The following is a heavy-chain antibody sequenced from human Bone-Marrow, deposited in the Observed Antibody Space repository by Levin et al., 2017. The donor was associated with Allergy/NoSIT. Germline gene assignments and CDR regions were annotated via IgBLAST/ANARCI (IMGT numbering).Heavy chain of an antibody. CDR3: ARSPVPFWYFDL. J-gene: IGHJ2*01. Sequence: GESLKISCAASGFTFSSYAMHWVRQAPGKGLEWVAVISYDGSNKYYADSVKGRFTISRDNSKNTLYLQMNSLRAEDTAVYYCARSPVPFWYFDLWGRGTLVTVSS. CDR1: GFTFSSYA. V-gene: IGHV3-30*04. CDR2: ISYDGSNK.